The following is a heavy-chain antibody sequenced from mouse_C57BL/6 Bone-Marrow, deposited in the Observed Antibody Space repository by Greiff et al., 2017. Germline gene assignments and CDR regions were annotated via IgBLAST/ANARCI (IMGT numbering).Heavy chain of an antibody. D-gene: IGHD1-1*02. V-gene: IGHV10-1*01. CDR2: IRSKSNNYAT. CDR3: VRRRLLSDDYAMDY. CDR1: GFSFNTYA. Sequence: EVQLVESGGGLVQPKGSLKLSCAASGFSFNTYAMNWVRQAPGKGLEWVARIRSKSNNYATYYADSVKDRFTISRDDSESMLYLQMNNLKTEDTAMYYCVRRRLLSDDYAMDYWGQGTTVTVSS. J-gene: IGHJ4*01.